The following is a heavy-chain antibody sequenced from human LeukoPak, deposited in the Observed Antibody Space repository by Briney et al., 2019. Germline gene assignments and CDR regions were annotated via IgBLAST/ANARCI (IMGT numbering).Heavy chain of an antibody. V-gene: IGHV3-74*01. Sequence: GGSLRLSCAASGFTFSSYWMHWVCQAPGKGLVWVSRINSDGSSTSYADSVKGRFTISRDNAKNTLYLQMNSLRAEDTAVYYCAGSYYYGSGNNYWGQGTLVTVSS. CDR3: AGSYYYGSGNNY. D-gene: IGHD3-10*01. CDR2: INSDGSST. J-gene: IGHJ4*02. CDR1: GFTFSSYW.